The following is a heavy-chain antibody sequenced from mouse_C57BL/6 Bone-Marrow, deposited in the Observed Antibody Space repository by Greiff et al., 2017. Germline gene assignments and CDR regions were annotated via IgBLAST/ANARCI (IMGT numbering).Heavy chain of an antibody. V-gene: IGHV1-81*01. D-gene: IGHD1-1*01. CDR2: IYPRSGNT. J-gene: IGHJ3*01. Sequence: QVQLQQSGAELARPGASVKLSCKASGYTFTSYGISWVKQRTGQGLEWIGEIYPRSGNTYYNEKFKGKATLTADKSSSTAYMELRSLTSEASAVYFCARFPIYYYGSAWFAYWGQGTLVTVSA. CDR3: ARFPIYYYGSAWFAY. CDR1: GYTFTSYG.